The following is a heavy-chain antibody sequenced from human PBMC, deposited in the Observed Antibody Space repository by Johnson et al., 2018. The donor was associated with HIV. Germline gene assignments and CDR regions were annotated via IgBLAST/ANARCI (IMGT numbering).Heavy chain of an antibody. V-gene: IGHV3-33*06. CDR2: IWYDGSNT. Sequence: QVQLVESGGAVVRPGGSLRLSCAASGFTFDDYGMTWVRQAPGKGLEWVAVIWYDGSNTFYEASVKGRFTISRDNSKNTLYLQMNSLRAEDTAVYYCVKGSRDLGGAFDIWGQGTMVTVSS. CDR3: VKGSRDLGGAFDI. CDR1: GFTFDDYG. J-gene: IGHJ3*02.